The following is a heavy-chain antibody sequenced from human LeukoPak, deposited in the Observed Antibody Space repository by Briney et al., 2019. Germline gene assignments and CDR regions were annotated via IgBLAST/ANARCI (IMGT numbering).Heavy chain of an antibody. CDR3: AREVPPGMPDHYGMDV. CDR2: IYPGDSDT. V-gene: IGHV5-51*01. J-gene: IGHJ6*02. CDR1: GYSFTSYW. Sequence: GESLKISCKGSGYSFTSYWIGWVRQMPGKGLEWMGIIYPGDSDTRYSPSFQGQVTISADKSISTAYLQWSSLKASDTAMYYCAREVPPGMPDHYGMDVWGQGTTVTVSS. D-gene: IGHD2-2*01.